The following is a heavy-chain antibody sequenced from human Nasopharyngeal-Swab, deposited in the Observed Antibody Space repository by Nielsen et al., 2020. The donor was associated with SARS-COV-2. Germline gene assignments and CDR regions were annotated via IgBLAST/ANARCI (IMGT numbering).Heavy chain of an antibody. D-gene: IGHD3-16*01. CDR1: GFTFSSYW. J-gene: IGHJ3*02. CDR2: MNSDGSRT. V-gene: IGHV3-74*01. CDR3: ARVDVHDAFDI. Sequence: GGPLRLSCAASGFTFSSYWLHWVRQAPGEGLVWVSRMNSDGSRTNYADSVKGRFTISRDNAKKTLYLQMNSLRAEDTAVYYCARVDVHDAFDIWGQGTMVTVSS.